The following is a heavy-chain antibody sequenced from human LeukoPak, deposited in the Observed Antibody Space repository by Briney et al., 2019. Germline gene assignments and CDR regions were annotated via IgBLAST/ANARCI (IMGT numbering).Heavy chain of an antibody. CDR3: ARPRGCGTSRCNNFDY. CDR2: TDENDSEI. J-gene: IGHJ4*02. D-gene: IGHD2-21*01. Sequence: GGSLRLSCAVSGFIFSDFSMSWVRQAPGKGLEWVAKTDENDSEIFYVDSVKGRFTISRDNAKNSLYLQMNRLRAEDTAVYYCARPRGCGTSRCNNFDYWGQGTLVTVSS. CDR1: GFIFSDFS. V-gene: IGHV3-7*01.